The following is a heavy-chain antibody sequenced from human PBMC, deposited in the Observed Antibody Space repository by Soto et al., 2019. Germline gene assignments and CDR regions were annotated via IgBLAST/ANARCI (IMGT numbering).Heavy chain of an antibody. CDR2: INHSGST. D-gene: IGHD3-22*01. V-gene: IGHV4-34*01. CDR3: ARGGYYYDSSGYYTNPHYYYGMDV. CDR1: GGSFSGYY. Sequence: SETLSLTCAVYGGSFSGYYWSWIRQPPGKGLEWLGEINHSGSTNYNPSLKSRVTISVDTSKNQFSLKLSSVTAADTAVYYCARGGYYYDSSGYYTNPHYYYGMDVWGQGTKVTVSS. J-gene: IGHJ6*02.